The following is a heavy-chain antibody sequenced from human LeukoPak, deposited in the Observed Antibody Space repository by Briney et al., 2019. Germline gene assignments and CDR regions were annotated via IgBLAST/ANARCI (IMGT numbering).Heavy chain of an antibody. CDR1: GYTFTSYY. CDR2: INPSGGST. Sequence: ASVKVSCKASGYTFTSYYMHWVRQAPGQGLEWMGIINPSGGSTSYAQKFQGRVTMTRDTSTSTAYMELSSLRSEDTAVYYCARAQSYYDFWSGSYYFDYWGQGTLVTVSS. J-gene: IGHJ4*02. D-gene: IGHD3-3*01. V-gene: IGHV1-46*01. CDR3: ARAQSYYDFWSGSYYFDY.